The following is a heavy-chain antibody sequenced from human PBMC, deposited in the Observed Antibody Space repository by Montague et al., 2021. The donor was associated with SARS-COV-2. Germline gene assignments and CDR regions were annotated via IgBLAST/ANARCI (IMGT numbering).Heavy chain of an antibody. V-gene: IGHV4-39*01. Sequence: SETLSLTCTVSGGSISSSSYHWGWIRQPPGKGLEWIGSIYYSGSTYYNPSLKSRVTISVDTSKNQFSLKLSSVTAADTAVYYCVRSRAGRYFDWTKLDAHVKPYYFDYWGQGTLVTVSS. CDR2: IYYSGST. CDR3: VRSRAGRYFDWTKLDAHVKPYYFDY. CDR1: GGSISSSSYH. D-gene: IGHD3-9*01. J-gene: IGHJ4*02.